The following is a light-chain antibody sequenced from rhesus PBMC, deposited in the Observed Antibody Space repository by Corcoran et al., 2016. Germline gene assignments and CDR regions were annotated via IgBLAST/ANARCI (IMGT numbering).Light chain of an antibody. V-gene: IGKV1-25*01. CDR2: DAS. J-gene: IGKJ3*01. CDR1: QGISKY. CDR3: QQHNSYPVT. Sequence: DIQMTQSPSSLSASVGDTVTITCQASQGISKYLAWYQQKQGKAPKLLIYDASTLQSGVPSRFSGRGSGTEFTLTISSLQPEDFATYYCQQHNSYPVTFGPGTKLDIK.